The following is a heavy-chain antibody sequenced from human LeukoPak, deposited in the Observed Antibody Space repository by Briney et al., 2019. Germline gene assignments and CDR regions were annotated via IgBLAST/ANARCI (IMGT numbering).Heavy chain of an antibody. V-gene: IGHV3-30*03. Sequence: GRSLRLSCAASGFTFSSYGMHWVRQAPGKGLEWVAVISYDGSNKYYADSVKGRFTISRDNAKNSLYLQMNSLRAEDTAVYYCARDGGSSWYRHYYYYGMDVWGQGTTVTVSS. CDR1: GFTFSSYG. D-gene: IGHD6-13*01. CDR2: ISYDGSNK. J-gene: IGHJ6*02. CDR3: ARDGGSSWYRHYYYYGMDV.